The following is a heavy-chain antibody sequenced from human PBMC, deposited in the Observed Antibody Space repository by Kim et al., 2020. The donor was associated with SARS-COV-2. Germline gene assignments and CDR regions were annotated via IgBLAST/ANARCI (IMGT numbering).Heavy chain of an antibody. V-gene: IGHV3-33*06. D-gene: IGHD6-13*01. CDR1: GFTFSSYG. CDR3: AKDAPPHSSWYLGIDY. CDR2: IWYDGSNK. Sequence: GGSLRLSCAASGFTFSSYGIHWVRQAPGKGLEWVAVIWYDGSNKYYADSVKGRFTISRDNSKNTLYLQMNSLRAEDTAVYYCAKDAPPHSSWYLGIDYWGQGTLVTVSS. J-gene: IGHJ4*02.